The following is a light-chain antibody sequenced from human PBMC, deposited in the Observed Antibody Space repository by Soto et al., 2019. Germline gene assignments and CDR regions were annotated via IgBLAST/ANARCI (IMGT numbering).Light chain of an antibody. CDR1: QTLLYRNGNNY. J-gene: IGKJ4*01. CDR3: MQAIQTPLT. Sequence: DIVMTQSPLSLPVTPGEPASISYRSRQTLLYRNGNNYLDWYLQKPGQSPQLLTYLASNRAFVVPDRFIGSCAGPDFILQISRGADEDVGVYYCMQAIQTPLTFGGGTKVEIK. V-gene: IGKV2-28*01. CDR2: LAS.